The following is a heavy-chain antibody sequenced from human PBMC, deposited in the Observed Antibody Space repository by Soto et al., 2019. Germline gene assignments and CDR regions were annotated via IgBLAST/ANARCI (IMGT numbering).Heavy chain of an antibody. CDR2: ITTTGRNT. Sequence: EMQLLESGGGLVQPGGSLRLSCAASGFTFISYGMTWVRQAPGKGLEWVSGITTTGRNTYYAESVKGRFTISRDNSKNVVYLQMSSLGAEDTAVYYLARGAAAAGTDWFDAWGQGTLVIVSS. J-gene: IGHJ5*02. D-gene: IGHD6-13*01. CDR1: GFTFISYG. V-gene: IGHV3-23*01. CDR3: ARGAAAAGTDWFDA.